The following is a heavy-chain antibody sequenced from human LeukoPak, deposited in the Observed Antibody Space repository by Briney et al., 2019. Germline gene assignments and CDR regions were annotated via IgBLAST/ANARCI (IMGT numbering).Heavy chain of an antibody. J-gene: IGHJ4*02. D-gene: IGHD1-26*01. Sequence: SETLSLTCTVSGGSISSYYWSWIRQPPGKGLEWIGYIYYSGSANYNPSLKSRVTISVDTSKNQFSLKLSSVTAADTAVYYCARDYSGSHDYWGQGTLVTVSS. CDR2: IYYSGSA. V-gene: IGHV4-59*01. CDR1: GGSISSYY. CDR3: ARDYSGSHDY.